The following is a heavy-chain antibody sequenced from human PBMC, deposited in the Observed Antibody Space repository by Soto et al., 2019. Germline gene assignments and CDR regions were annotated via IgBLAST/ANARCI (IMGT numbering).Heavy chain of an antibody. CDR3: AKDLILAATPPGLFDY. CDR2: ISGSGGST. V-gene: IGHV3-23*01. CDR1: GFTFSSYA. D-gene: IGHD2-15*01. Sequence: GSLRLSCAASGFTFSSYAMSWVRQAPGKGLEWVSAISGSGGSTYYADSVKGRFTISRDNSKNTLYLQMNSLRAEDTAVYYCAKDLILAATPPGLFDYWGQGTLVTVSS. J-gene: IGHJ4*02.